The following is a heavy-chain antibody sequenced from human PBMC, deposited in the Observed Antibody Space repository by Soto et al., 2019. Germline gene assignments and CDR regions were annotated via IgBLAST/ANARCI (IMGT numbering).Heavy chain of an antibody. CDR1: GFTFDDYA. CDR3: AKDMGTVMFYYYFYGMDV. D-gene: IGHD5-18*01. Sequence: EVQLVESGGGLVQPGRSLRLSCAASGFTFDDYAVHWVRQAPGKGLEWVSGISWNSGTIGYADSVKGRFTISRDNAKNSLYLQVNSLRVEDTALYYCAKDMGTVMFYYYFYGMDVWGQGTTVTVSS. J-gene: IGHJ6*02. CDR2: ISWNSGTI. V-gene: IGHV3-9*01.